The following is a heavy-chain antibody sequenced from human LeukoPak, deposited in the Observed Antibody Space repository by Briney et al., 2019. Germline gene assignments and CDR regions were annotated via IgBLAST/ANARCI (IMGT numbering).Heavy chain of an antibody. Sequence: GGSLRLSCAASGYTFSSYGIHWVRQAPGKGLEWVSFIRFDGNKYYADSVQGRFTISRDNSRNTLYLQMNSLRAEDTAVYYCAKVRGGAYCGGDCYLFDAFDIWGQGTMVTVSS. CDR1: GYTFSSYG. CDR2: IRFDGNK. J-gene: IGHJ3*02. CDR3: AKVRGGAYCGGDCYLFDAFDI. V-gene: IGHV3-30*02. D-gene: IGHD2-21*02.